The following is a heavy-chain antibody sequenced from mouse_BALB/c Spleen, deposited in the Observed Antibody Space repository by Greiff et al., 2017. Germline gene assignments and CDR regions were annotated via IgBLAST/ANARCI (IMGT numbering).Heavy chain of an antibody. CDR1: GISITTGNYR. J-gene: IGHJ3*01. CDR2: IYYSGTI. Sequence: EVKLQESGPGLVKPSQTVSLTCTVTGISITTGNYRWSWIRQFPGNKLEWIGYIYYSGTITYNPSLTSRTTITRDTSKNQFFLEMNSLTAEDTATYYCARGYDYEFAYWGQGTLVTVSA. V-gene: IGHV3-5*02. CDR3: ARGYDYEFAY. D-gene: IGHD2-4*01.